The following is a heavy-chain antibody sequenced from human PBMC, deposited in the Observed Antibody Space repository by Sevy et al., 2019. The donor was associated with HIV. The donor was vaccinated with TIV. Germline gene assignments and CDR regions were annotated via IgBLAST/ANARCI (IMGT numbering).Heavy chain of an antibody. CDR1: GFTFNTHD. D-gene: IGHD3-10*01. J-gene: IGHJ4*02. CDR2: IGTAGDT. Sequence: GGSLRLSCAASGFTFNTHDMHWVRQGSGKGLEWVSGIGTAGDTYYADSVKGRFTISRENAKKSLYLQMNSLRVGDTAVYYCARAYYYGSGRPYDFDYWGQGTRVTVSS. CDR3: ARAYYYGSGRPYDFDY. V-gene: IGHV3-13*01.